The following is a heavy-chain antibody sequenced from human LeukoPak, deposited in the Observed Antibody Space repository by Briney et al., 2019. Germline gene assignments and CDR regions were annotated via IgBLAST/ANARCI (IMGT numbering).Heavy chain of an antibody. V-gene: IGHV3-23*01. CDR3: AKDRDGGNVRPYSFDH. CDR2: IGSGDGST. Sequence: GGSLRLSCAASGFTFNSYAMTWVRQAPGKGLEWVAAIGSGDGSTYYTDFVKGRFTISRDNSKNTLYLQMNSLRADDTAAYYCAKDRDGGNVRPYSFDHWGQGTLVTVSS. J-gene: IGHJ4*02. D-gene: IGHD4-23*01. CDR1: GFTFNSYA.